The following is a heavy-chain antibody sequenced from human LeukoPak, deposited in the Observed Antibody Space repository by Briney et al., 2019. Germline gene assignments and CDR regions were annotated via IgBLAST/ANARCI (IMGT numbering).Heavy chain of an antibody. CDR2: IYYSGST. J-gene: IGHJ3*02. D-gene: IGHD3-22*01. CDR1: GGSISSTSYY. CDR3: ARAVDSSYLGAFDI. V-gene: IGHV4-61*01. Sequence: PSETLSLTCTVSGGSISSTSYYWSWIRQPPGKGLEWIGYIYYSGSTNYNPSLKSRVTISVDTSKNQFSLKLSSVTAADTAVYYCARAVDSSYLGAFDIWGQGTMVTVSS.